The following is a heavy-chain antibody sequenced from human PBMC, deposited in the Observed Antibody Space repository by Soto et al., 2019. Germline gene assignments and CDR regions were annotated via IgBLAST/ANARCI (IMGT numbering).Heavy chain of an antibody. Sequence: QLQLQESGSGLVKPSQTLSLTCAVSGGSISSVGSSWSWIRQPPGKGLEWIGSFYHSGSTYYNPSLKSRVTISVDRSKNQFSLKLSSVTAADTAVYYCAREVVYCSGGSCYPHWFDPWGQGTLVTVSS. D-gene: IGHD2-15*01. CDR2: FYHSGST. J-gene: IGHJ5*02. CDR3: AREVVYCSGGSCYPHWFDP. V-gene: IGHV4-30-2*01. CDR1: GGSISSVGSS.